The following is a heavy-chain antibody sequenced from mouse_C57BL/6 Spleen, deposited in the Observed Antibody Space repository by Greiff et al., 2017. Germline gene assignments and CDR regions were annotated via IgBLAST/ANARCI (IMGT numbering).Heavy chain of an antibody. V-gene: IGHV1-80*01. CDR3: ARKDDGYYVLDY. CDR1: GYAFSSYW. J-gene: IGHJ2*01. Sequence: QVQLQQSGAELVKPGASVKISCKASGYAFSSYWMNWVKQRPGKGLEWIGQIYPGDGDTNYNGKFKGKATLTADKSSSTAYMQLSSLTSEDSAVYFCARKDDGYYVLDYWGQGTTLTVSS. D-gene: IGHD2-3*01. CDR2: IYPGDGDT.